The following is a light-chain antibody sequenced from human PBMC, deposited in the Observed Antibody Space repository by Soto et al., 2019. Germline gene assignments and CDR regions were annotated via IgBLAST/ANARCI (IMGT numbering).Light chain of an antibody. CDR3: QQYNNWPRT. CDR1: QNVNKN. CDR2: GAS. J-gene: IGKJ1*01. V-gene: IGKV3-15*01. Sequence: EIVITQSPATLSVSPGERATLSCRASQNVNKNFAWYQQKSGQSPRLLIYGASTRATGIPARFSGSGSGTEFTLTISSFQSEDFALYHCQQYNNWPRTFGQGTKVEIK.